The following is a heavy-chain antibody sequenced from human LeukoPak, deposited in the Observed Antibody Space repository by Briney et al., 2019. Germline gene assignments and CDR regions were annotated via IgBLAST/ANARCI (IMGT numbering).Heavy chain of an antibody. J-gene: IGHJ4*02. Sequence: SETLSITCAVYGGSFSGYYWSWIRQPPGKGLEWIGEINHSGSTNYNPSLKSRVTISVDTSKNQFSLKLSSVTAADTAVYYCARRVRYHFDYWGQGTLVTVSS. V-gene: IGHV4-34*01. D-gene: IGHD1-1*01. CDR1: GGSFSGYY. CDR2: INHSGST. CDR3: ARRVRYHFDY.